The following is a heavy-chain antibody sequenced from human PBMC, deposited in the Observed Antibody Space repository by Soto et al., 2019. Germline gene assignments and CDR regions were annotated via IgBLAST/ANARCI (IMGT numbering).Heavy chain of an antibody. CDR1: GFTFSSYW. J-gene: IGHJ4*02. Sequence: EVQLVESGGGLVQPGGSLRLSCAASGFTFSSYWMSWVRQASGKGLEWVANIKQDGSEKYYVDSVKGRFTISRDNAKNSLYLQMNSLRAEDTAVYYCARSCSSTSCPFDYWGQGTLVTVSS. CDR2: IKQDGSEK. CDR3: ARSCSSTSCPFDY. V-gene: IGHV3-7*03. D-gene: IGHD2-2*01.